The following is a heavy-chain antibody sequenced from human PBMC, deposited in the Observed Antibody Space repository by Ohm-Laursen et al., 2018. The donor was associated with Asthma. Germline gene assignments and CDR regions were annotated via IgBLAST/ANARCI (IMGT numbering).Heavy chain of an antibody. CDR1: GGTFSSYA. CDR2: IIPIFGTA. CDR3: AKDLIPYSRSSNGDH. D-gene: IGHD6-6*01. J-gene: IGHJ4*02. Sequence: SSVKVSCKASGGTFSSYAISWVRQAPGQGLEWMGGIIPIFGTANYAQKFQGRVTITADESTSTAYMELSSLRSEDTAVYYCAKDLIPYSRSSNGDHWGQGTLVTVSS. V-gene: IGHV1-69*01.